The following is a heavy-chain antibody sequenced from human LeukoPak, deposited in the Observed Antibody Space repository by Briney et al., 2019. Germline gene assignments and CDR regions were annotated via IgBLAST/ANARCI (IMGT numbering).Heavy chain of an antibody. J-gene: IGHJ4*02. Sequence: GRSLRLSCAASGFTFSSYAMHWVRQAPGKGLEWVAVISYDGSNKYYADSVKGRFTISRDNSKNTLYLQMNSLRAEDTAVYYCARDSGSGWDYWGQGTLVTVSS. D-gene: IGHD6-19*01. V-gene: IGHV3-30-3*01. CDR2: ISYDGSNK. CDR3: ARDSGSGWDY. CDR1: GFTFSSYA.